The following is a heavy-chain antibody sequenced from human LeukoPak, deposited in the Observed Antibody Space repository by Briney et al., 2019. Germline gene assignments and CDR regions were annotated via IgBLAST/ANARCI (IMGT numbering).Heavy chain of an antibody. Sequence: PGGSLRLSCAASGFTFSSYSMNWVRQAPGKGLEWVSYISSSSSTIYYADSVKGRFTISRDNAKNSLYLQMNSLRAEDTAVYYCARGEYYYGVTGMDVWGQGTTVTVSS. CDR1: GFTFSSYS. CDR2: ISSSSSTI. J-gene: IGHJ6*02. CDR3: ARGEYYYGVTGMDV. D-gene: IGHD3-10*01. V-gene: IGHV3-48*04.